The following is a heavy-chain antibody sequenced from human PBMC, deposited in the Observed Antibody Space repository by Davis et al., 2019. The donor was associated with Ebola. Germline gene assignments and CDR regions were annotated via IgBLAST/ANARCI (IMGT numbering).Heavy chain of an antibody. J-gene: IGHJ5*02. CDR3: AREAVWRFDP. V-gene: IGHV3-7*03. CDR1: GFSFSSHW. Sequence: GESLKISCAASGFSFSSHWMSWVRQAPGKGLEWVANIRQDGSAKHYVDSVKGRFTISRDNAKNSLYLQMNSLRAEDTAVYYCAREAVWRFDPWGQGTLVTVSS. D-gene: IGHD3-16*01. CDR2: IRQDGSAK.